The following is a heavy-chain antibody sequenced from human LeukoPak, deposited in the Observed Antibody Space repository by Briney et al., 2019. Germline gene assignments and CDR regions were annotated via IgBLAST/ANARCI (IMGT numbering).Heavy chain of an antibody. V-gene: IGHV3-7*01. CDR3: ARGSGEFDI. J-gene: IGHJ3*02. Sequence: GGSLRLSCAASGFTFSSYWMSWVRQAPGKGLEGVANIKQDGSEKDYVDSVKGRLTISRDNAKNSVFLQMESLRAEDTAVYYCARGSGEFDIWGQGTMVTVSS. D-gene: IGHD2-15*01. CDR2: IKQDGSEK. CDR1: GFTFSSYW.